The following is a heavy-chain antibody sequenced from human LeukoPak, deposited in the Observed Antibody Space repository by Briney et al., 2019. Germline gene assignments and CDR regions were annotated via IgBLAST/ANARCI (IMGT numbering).Heavy chain of an antibody. J-gene: IGHJ4*02. D-gene: IGHD6-13*01. Sequence: PSETLSLTCTVSGGSISSSSYYWDWIRQPPGKGLEWIGAIYYSGNTYYNPSLKSRVTISVDTSKNQFSLKLSSVTAADTAVYYCARHRIAAALASASDSWGQGALVTVSS. V-gene: IGHV4-39*01. CDR1: GGSISSSSYY. CDR2: IYYSGNT. CDR3: ARHRIAAALASASDS.